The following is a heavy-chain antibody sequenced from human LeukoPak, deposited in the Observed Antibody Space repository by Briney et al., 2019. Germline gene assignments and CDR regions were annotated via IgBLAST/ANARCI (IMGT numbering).Heavy chain of an antibody. D-gene: IGHD6-13*01. CDR3: ATSVYSSPPYYFDY. J-gene: IGHJ4*02. V-gene: IGHV1-24*01. Sequence: ASVKVSCKVSGYTLTELSMHWVRQAPGKGLEWMGGFDPEDGETIYAQKFQGRVTMTEDTSTDTAYMELSSLRSEDTAVYYCATSVYSSPPYYFDYWGQGTLVTVSS. CDR1: GYTLTELS. CDR2: FDPEDGET.